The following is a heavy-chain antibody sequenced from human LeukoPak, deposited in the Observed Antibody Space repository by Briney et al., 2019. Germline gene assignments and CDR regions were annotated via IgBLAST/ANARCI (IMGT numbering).Heavy chain of an antibody. J-gene: IGHJ5*02. Sequence: SETLSLTCTVSGGSISSHYWSWIRQPPGKGLEWIGYIYSSVSTNYNPSLKSRVTISGDTSKNQISLKLSSVTAADTAVYYCSRHITGSFFWFDPWGLGTLVTVSP. CDR1: GGSISSHY. V-gene: IGHV4-59*08. D-gene: IGHD2-15*01. CDR3: SRHITGSFFWFDP. CDR2: IYSSVST.